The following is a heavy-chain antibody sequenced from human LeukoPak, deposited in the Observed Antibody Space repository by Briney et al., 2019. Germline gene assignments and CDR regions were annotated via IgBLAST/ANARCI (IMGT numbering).Heavy chain of an antibody. CDR1: GFTFSNYA. V-gene: IGHV3-23*01. D-gene: IGHD1-14*01. CDR2: ISGSGDST. Sequence: GGSLRLSCAASGFTFSNYAMSWVRQAPGKGLEWVSDISGSGDSTNYADSVKGRFTISRDNSKNTLYLQMNSLRVEDTAVYYCAKNRESHWVPELDYWGQGTLVTVSS. CDR3: AKNRESHWVPELDY. J-gene: IGHJ4*02.